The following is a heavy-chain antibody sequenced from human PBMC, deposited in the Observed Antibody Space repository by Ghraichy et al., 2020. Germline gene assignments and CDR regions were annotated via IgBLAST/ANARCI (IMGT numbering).Heavy chain of an antibody. CDR2: ISSSSSTI. CDR3: ARDGNSYGVVWARYFDF. D-gene: IGHD5-18*01. Sequence: GGSLRLSCAASGFTFSSYSMNWVRQAPGKGLEWVSYISSSSSTIYYADSVKGRFTISRDNATNSLYLQMNSLRDEDTAVYYCARDGNSYGVVWARYFDFWGQGPRVTVSS. CDR1: GFTFSSYS. J-gene: IGHJ4*02. V-gene: IGHV3-48*02.